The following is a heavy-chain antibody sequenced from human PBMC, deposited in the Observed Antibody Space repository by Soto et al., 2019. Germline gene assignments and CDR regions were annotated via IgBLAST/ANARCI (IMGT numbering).Heavy chain of an antibody. Sequence: GASVKVSCKASGYTFTSYGISWVRQAPGQGLESMGWISAYNGNTNYAQKLQGRVTMTTDTSTSTAYMELRRLRSDDTAVYYCARAPVVAAKNFNYYYGMDVWGQGTTVTVSS. J-gene: IGHJ6*02. CDR2: ISAYNGNT. CDR3: ARAPVVAAKNFNYYYGMDV. V-gene: IGHV1-18*04. CDR1: GYTFTSYG. D-gene: IGHD2-15*01.